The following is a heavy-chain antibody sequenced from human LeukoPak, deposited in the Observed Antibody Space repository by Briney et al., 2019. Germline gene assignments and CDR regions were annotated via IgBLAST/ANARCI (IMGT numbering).Heavy chain of an antibody. J-gene: IGHJ4*02. CDR3: ARGAYDSSGYYSY. Sequence: PSETLSLTCTVSGDSISSYYWSWIRQPPGKGLEWIGFIYYSGSTNYNPSLKSRVTISVDTSKNQFSLKLSSVTAADTAVYYCARGAYDSSGYYSYWGQGTLVTVSS. CDR1: GDSISSYY. CDR2: IYYSGST. D-gene: IGHD3-22*01. V-gene: IGHV4-59*01.